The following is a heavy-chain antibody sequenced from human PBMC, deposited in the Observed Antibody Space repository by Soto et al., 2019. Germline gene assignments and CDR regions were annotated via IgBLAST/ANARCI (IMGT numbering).Heavy chain of an antibody. V-gene: IGHV3-48*02. Sequence: GGSLRLSCAASGFSLNAYIMNWVRQPPGKGLEWLSDISISVSTLYYADSVKGRFTISRDSAMNSLYLQMNSLRYEDTAVYYCARRVRLQTAFDIWGQGTMVTVSS. CDR2: ISISVSTL. D-gene: IGHD6-25*01. CDR1: GFSLNAYI. J-gene: IGHJ3*02. CDR3: ARRVRLQTAFDI.